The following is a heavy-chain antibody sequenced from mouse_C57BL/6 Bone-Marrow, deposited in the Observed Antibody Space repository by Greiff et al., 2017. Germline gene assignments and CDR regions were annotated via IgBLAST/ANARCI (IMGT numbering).Heavy chain of an antibody. D-gene: IGHD2-1*01. CDR1: GYTFTGYW. J-gene: IGHJ2*01. V-gene: IGHV1-9*01. CDR2: ILPGSGST. Sequence: QVQLQQSGAELMKPGASVKLSCKATGYTFTGYWIEWVKQRPGHGLEWIGEILPGSGSTNYNEKFKGKATFPADTSSNTAYMQLSSLTTEDSAIYYCARGGGAIYYGNYFDYWGQGTTLTVSS. CDR3: ARGGGAIYYGNYFDY.